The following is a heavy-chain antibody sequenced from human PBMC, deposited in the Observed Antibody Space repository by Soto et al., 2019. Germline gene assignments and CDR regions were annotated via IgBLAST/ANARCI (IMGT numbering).Heavy chain of an antibody. V-gene: IGHV4-30-2*01. Sequence: QVQLQESGPGLVKPSQTLSLTCAVSGGSISSGGYSWSWIRQPPGKGLEWIGYIYHSGSTYYNPSLKSRVTISADRSKNQFSLKLSSVTAADTAVYYCARGAPVRFDPWGQGTLVTVSS. D-gene: IGHD2-8*01. J-gene: IGHJ5*02. CDR1: GGSISSGGYS. CDR3: ARGAPVRFDP. CDR2: IYHSGST.